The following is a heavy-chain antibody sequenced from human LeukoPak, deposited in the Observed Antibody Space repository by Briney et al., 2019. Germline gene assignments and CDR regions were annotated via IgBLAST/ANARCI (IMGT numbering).Heavy chain of an antibody. Sequence: ASVKLSCKASGYTFTGYYMRWVRQAPGQGLEWMGRINPNSGGTNYAQTVQGRVTMTRDTSINTAYMELSRLRSDDTAVYYCARVRIAAAGPNDAFDIWGQGTMVTVSS. CDR1: GYTFTGYY. V-gene: IGHV1-2*06. J-gene: IGHJ3*02. CDR3: ARVRIAAAGPNDAFDI. D-gene: IGHD6-13*01. CDR2: INPNSGGT.